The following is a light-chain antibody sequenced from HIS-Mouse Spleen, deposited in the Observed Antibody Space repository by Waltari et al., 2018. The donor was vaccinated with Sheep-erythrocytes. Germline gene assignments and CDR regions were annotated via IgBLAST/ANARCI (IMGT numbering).Light chain of an antibody. CDR1: SSTIAAGYD. Sequence: QSVLTQPPSVSGAPGQRVTISCTGSSSTIAAGYDVHWYQQLPGTAPKLLIYGNSNRPSGVPDRFSGSKSGTSASLAITGLQAEDEADYYCQSYDSSLSGWDVVFGGGTKLTVL. CDR3: QSYDSSLSGWDVV. CDR2: GNS. J-gene: IGLJ2*01. V-gene: IGLV1-40*01.